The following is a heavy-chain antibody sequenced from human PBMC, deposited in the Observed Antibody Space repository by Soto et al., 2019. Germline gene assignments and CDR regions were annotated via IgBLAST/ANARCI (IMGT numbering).Heavy chain of an antibody. V-gene: IGHV1-46*01. CDR1: GYTFTSYY. D-gene: IGHD5-18*01. J-gene: IGHJ6*02. CDR2: INPSGGST. CDR3: ARDPTQYSYGLLYYYYGMDV. Sequence: ASVKVSCKASGYTFTSYYMHCVRQAPGQGLEWMGIINPSGGSTSHAQKFQGRVTMTRDTSTSTVYMELSSLRSEDTAVYYCARDPTQYSYGLLYYYYGMDVWGQGTTVTVSS.